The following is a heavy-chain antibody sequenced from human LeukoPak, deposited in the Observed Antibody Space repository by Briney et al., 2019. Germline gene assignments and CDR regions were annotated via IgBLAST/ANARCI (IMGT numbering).Heavy chain of an antibody. CDR2: IDSDGTRT. V-gene: IGHV3-74*01. CDR1: GFAFSTYW. D-gene: IGHD1-26*01. Sequence: GGSLRLSCAASGFAFSTYWMHWVRQAPGKGLVWVSRIDSDGTRTTYADSVKGRFTISRDNSKNTLYLQMNSLRAEDTAVYYCARDRLWEVGATPYFAYWGQGTLVTVSS. J-gene: IGHJ4*02. CDR3: ARDRLWEVGATPYFAY.